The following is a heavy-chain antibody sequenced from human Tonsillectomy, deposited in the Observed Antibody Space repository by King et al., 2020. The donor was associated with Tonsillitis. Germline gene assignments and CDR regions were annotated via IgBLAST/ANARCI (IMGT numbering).Heavy chain of an antibody. V-gene: IGHV1-2*02. Sequence: VQLVESGAEVKKPGASVKVSCKASGYTFTGYYMHWVRQAPGQGLEWMGWINPNSGGTNYAQKFQGRVTMTRDTSISTAYMELSRLRSDDTAVYYCARIPRRVVIPSYFDYWGQGTLVTVSS. CDR1: GYTFTGYY. CDR2: INPNSGGT. CDR3: ARIPRRVVIPSYFDY. D-gene: IGHD3-3*01. J-gene: IGHJ4*02.